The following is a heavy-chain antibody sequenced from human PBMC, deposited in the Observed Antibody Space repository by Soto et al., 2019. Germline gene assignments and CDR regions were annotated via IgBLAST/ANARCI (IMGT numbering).Heavy chain of an antibody. D-gene: IGHD2-8*01. Sequence: GGSLRLSCAASGFIFRNYVMTWVRQAPGKGLEWVSTISSRGDTGNYADSLKGRFIISRDNSNDMLYLQMNSLRVEDTAVYYCAFQGLITPRVYWGQGTLVTVSS. V-gene: IGHV3-23*01. CDR3: AFQGLITPRVY. CDR1: GFIFRNYV. CDR2: ISSRGDTG. J-gene: IGHJ4*02.